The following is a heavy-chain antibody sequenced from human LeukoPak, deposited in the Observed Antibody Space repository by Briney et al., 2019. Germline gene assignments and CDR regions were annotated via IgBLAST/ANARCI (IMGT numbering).Heavy chain of an antibody. D-gene: IGHD4-23*01. CDR1: GFTFSSYS. J-gene: IGHJ4*02. V-gene: IGHV3-48*01. Sequence: GGSLRLSCAASGFTFSSYSMNWVRQAPGKGLEWVSYISSGSSTIYYADSVKGRFTISRDNAKNSLFLQMNSLRAEDTAVYYSATAYGGNSGAFDYWGQGTLVTVSS. CDR3: ATAYGGNSGAFDY. CDR2: ISSGSSTI.